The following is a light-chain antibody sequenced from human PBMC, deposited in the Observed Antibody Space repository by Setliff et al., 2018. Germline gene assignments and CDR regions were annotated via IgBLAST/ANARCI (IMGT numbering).Light chain of an antibody. Sequence: QSVLTQPPSASGSPGQSVTISCTGTGGLVGGYNYVSWYQQHPGKAPRLIIYEVTKRPSGAPDRFSGSNSGNTASLTVSGLQAEDEADYYCTFYSGSNNFFFGSGTKVTVL. CDR3: TFYSGSNNFF. V-gene: IGLV2-8*01. CDR2: EVT. CDR1: GGLVGGYNY. J-gene: IGLJ1*01.